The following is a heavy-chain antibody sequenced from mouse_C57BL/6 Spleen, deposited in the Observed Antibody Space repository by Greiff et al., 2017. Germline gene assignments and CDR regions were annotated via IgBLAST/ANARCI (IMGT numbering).Heavy chain of an antibody. CDR3: ARAYSNYVMDY. CDR1: GFTFSDYG. J-gene: IGHJ4*01. V-gene: IGHV5-17*01. D-gene: IGHD2-5*01. Sequence: EVMLVESGGGLVKPGGSLKLSCAASGFTFSDYGMHWVRQAPEKGLEWVAYISSGSSTIYYADTVKGRFTISRDNAKNTLFLQMTSLRSEDTAMYYCARAYSNYVMDYWSQGTSVTVSS. CDR2: ISSGSSTI.